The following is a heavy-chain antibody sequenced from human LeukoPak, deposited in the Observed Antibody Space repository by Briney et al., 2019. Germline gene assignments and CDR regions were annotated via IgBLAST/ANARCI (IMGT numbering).Heavy chain of an antibody. CDR3: ATTYCTNGVCYKPRGNSFDP. D-gene: IGHD2-8*01. J-gene: IGHJ5*02. CDR2: IYTSGST. V-gene: IGHV4-4*07. Sequence: SETLSLTCTVSGGSISSYYWSWIRQPAGKGLEWIGRIYTSGSTNYNPSLKSRVTMSVDTSKNQFSLKLSSVTAADTAVYYCATTYCTNGVCYKPRGNSFDPWGQGTLVTVSS. CDR1: GGSISSYY.